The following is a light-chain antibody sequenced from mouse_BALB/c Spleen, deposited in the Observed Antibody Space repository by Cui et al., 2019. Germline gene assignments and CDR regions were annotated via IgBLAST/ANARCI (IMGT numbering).Light chain of an antibody. CDR2: STS. CDR1: SSVSY. V-gene: IGKV4-57*01. Sequence: QIVPTQSPAIMSASPGEKVTITCSASSSVSYMHWFQQKPGTSPKLWIYSTSNLASGVPARFSGNGSGTSYSLTISRMEAEDAATYYCQQRSSYPPMYTFGGGTKLEIK. J-gene: IGKJ2*01. CDR3: QQRSSYPPMYT.